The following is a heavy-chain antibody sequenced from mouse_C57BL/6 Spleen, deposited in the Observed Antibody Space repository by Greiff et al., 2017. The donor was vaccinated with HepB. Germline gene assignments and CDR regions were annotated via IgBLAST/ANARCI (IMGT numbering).Heavy chain of an antibody. CDR2: INPNNGGT. V-gene: IGHV1-26*01. CDR1: GYTFTDYY. D-gene: IGHD2-3*01. CDR3: ASWWLLHAIDY. J-gene: IGHJ4*01. Sequence: VQLKQSGPELVKPGASVKISCKASGYTFTDYYMNWVKQSHGKSLEWIGDINPNNGGTSYNQKFKGKATLTVDKSSSTAYMELRSLTSEDSAVYYCASWWLLHAIDYWGQGTSVTVSS.